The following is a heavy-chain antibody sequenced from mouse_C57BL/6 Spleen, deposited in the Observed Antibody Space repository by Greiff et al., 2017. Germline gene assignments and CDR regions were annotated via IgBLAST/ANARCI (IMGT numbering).Heavy chain of an antibody. CDR2: IYPGGGYT. CDR1: GYTFTNYW. Sequence: VQLQQSGAELVRPGTSVKMSCKASGYTFTNYWIGWAKQRPGHGLEWIGDIYPGGGYTNYNEKFKGKATLTADKSSSTAYMQFSSLTSEDSAIYYCAREGDYDVYYFDYWGQGTTRTVSS. J-gene: IGHJ2*01. V-gene: IGHV1-63*01. D-gene: IGHD2-4*01. CDR3: AREGDYDVYYFDY.